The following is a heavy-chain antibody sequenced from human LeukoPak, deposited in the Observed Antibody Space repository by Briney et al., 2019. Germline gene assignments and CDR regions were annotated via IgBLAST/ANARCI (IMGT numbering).Heavy chain of an antibody. CDR1: GYTFTSYG. CDR2: IIPIFGTA. Sequence: SVKVACKASGYTFTSYGISWVRQAPGQGLKWMGGIIPIFGTANYAQKFQGRVTITADESTSTAYMELSSLRSEDTAVYYCASGRDGYNSPFFLWGQGTLVTVSS. J-gene: IGHJ4*02. V-gene: IGHV1-69*13. D-gene: IGHD5-24*01. CDR3: ASGRDGYNSPFFL.